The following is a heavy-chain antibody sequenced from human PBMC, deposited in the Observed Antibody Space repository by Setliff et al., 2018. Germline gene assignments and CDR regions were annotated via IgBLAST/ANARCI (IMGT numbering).Heavy chain of an antibody. CDR1: GGSISSGSYY. CDR3: ARHVLGYSSSYNWFDP. CDR2: IYTSGST. V-gene: IGHV4-61*02. J-gene: IGHJ5*02. D-gene: IGHD6-6*01. Sequence: SETLSLTCTVSGGSISSGSYYWSWIRQPAGKGLEWIGRIYTSGSTNYNPSLKSRVSISVDASKNQFSLKLSSVTAADTAVYYCARHVLGYSSSYNWFDPWGQGTLVTVSS.